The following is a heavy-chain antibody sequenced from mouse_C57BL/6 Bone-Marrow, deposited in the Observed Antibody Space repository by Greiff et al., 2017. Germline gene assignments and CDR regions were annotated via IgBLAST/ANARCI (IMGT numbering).Heavy chain of an antibody. V-gene: IGHV5-12*01. J-gene: IGHJ3*01. CDR3: ARDILGAY. Sequence: EVQLVESGGGLVPPGGSLTLSCAASGFTFSDYYMYWVRQTPEKRLEWVAYISNGGGSPYYPDTVKGRFTISRDKAKNTLYLQMSRLKSEDTGMYYCARDILGAYWGQGTLGTVSA. D-gene: IGHD4-1*01. CDR1: GFTFSDYY. CDR2: ISNGGGSP.